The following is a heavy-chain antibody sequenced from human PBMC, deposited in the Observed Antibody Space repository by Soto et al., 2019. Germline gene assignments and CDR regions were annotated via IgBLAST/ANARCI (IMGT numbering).Heavy chain of an antibody. V-gene: IGHV1-3*01. CDR3: ARVLSWASYYDFWSGYYNYYYYGMDV. CDR2: INAGNGNT. Sequence: ASVKVSCKASGYTFTSYAMHWVRQAPGQRLEWMGWINAGNGNTKYSQKFQGWVTMTRDTSISTAYMELSSLRSEDTAVYYCARVLSWASYYDFWSGYYNYYYYGMDVWGQGTTVTVSS. D-gene: IGHD3-3*01. J-gene: IGHJ6*02. CDR1: GYTFTSYA.